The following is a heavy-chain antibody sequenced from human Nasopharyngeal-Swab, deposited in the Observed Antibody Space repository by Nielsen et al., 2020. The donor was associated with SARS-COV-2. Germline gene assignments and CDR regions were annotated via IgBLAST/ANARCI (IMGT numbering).Heavy chain of an antibody. D-gene: IGHD2-15*01. Sequence: GESLNISCAAPGFSFSDSVIHWVRQASGKGQEWVGRIRSKGNNYATAYAASVKGRFIIFRDDPTNTAYLQMNSLKTEDTAVYYCTRCGGGCYSGRDYWGQGTLVTVSS. CDR3: TRCGGGCYSGRDY. V-gene: IGHV3-73*01. J-gene: IGHJ4*02. CDR1: GFSFSDSV. CDR2: IRSKGNNYAT.